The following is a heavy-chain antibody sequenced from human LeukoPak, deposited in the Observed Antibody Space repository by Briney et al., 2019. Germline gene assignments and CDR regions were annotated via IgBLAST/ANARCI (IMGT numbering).Heavy chain of an antibody. J-gene: IGHJ4*02. D-gene: IGHD6-13*01. CDR3: ARVAAAGTEFDY. CDR2: IYYSGST. CDR1: GGSISSYY. Sequence: PSETLSLTCTVSGGSISSYYWSWIRQPPGKGLEWIGYIYYSGSTNYNPSLKSRVTISVDTSKNQFSLKLSSVTAADTAVYYCARVAAAGTEFDYWGQGTLVTVSS. V-gene: IGHV4-59*01.